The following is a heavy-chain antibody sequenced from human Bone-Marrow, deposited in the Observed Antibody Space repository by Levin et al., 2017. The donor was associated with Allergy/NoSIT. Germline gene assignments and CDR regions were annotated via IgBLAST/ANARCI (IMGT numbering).Heavy chain of an antibody. CDR3: TTFGKWNYEMN. CDR2: ITSKTDGGTT. CDR1: GFTFSNAW. J-gene: IGHJ1*01. D-gene: IGHD1-7*01. V-gene: IGHV3-15*01. Sequence: AGGSLRLSCAASGFTFSNAWMSWVRQAPGKGLEWVGRITSKTDGGTTDYAAPVKGRFTISRDDSKNTLYLQMNSLKTEDTAVYYCTTFGKWNYEMNWGQGTLVTVSS.